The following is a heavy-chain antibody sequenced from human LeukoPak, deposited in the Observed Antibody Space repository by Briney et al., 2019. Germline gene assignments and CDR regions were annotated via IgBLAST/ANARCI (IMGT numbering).Heavy chain of an antibody. D-gene: IGHD6-19*01. CDR2: IWYDGSNE. CDR3: ARDVTSGYSSGPGDY. J-gene: IGHJ4*02. CDR1: GFCFSSHG. Sequence: GGSLRLSCAAYGFCFSSHGMHWVRQAPGKGLEWVAVIWYDGSNEYHADSVKGRFTIARDTSKNTLYLQMNRLRAEDTAVYYCARDVTSGYSSGPGDYWGQGTLVTVSS. V-gene: IGHV3-33*01.